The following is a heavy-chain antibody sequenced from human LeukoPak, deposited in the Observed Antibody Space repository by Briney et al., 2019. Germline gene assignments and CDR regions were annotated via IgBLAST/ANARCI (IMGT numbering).Heavy chain of an antibody. D-gene: IGHD2-2*01. J-gene: IGHJ3*02. Sequence: PGRSLRVSCAASGFTFSTYGMHWVRQAPGKGLEWVAVIWYDGSNKYYADSVKGRFTISRDNSKNTLYLQMNSLRAEDTAVYYCTRARRFCSGTTCNHDVFDIWGQGTMVTVSS. CDR3: TRARRFCSGTTCNHDVFDI. CDR2: IWYDGSNK. V-gene: IGHV3-33*08. CDR1: GFTFSTYG.